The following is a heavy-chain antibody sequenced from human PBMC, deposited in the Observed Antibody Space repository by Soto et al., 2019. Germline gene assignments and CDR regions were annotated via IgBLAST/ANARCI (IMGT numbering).Heavy chain of an antibody. CDR1: GFTFSRYA. Sequence: EVQLVESGGGLVQPGGSLRLSCAASGFTFSRYAMHWVRQAPGKGLEYVSAISSNGGSTYYPNSVKGRFTISRDNSKNTLYLQMGSLRAEDMAVYYCARDGGRDSLDYWGQGTLVTVSS. D-gene: IGHD1-26*01. CDR3: ARDGGRDSLDY. J-gene: IGHJ4*02. CDR2: ISSNGGST. V-gene: IGHV3-64*01.